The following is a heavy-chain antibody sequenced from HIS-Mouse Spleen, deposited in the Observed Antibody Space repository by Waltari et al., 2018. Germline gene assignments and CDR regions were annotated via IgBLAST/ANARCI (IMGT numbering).Heavy chain of an antibody. CDR1: GGSISSRSYQ. CDR3: AREIPYSSSWYDWYFDL. J-gene: IGHJ2*01. V-gene: IGHV4-39*07. D-gene: IGHD6-13*01. CDR2: IYYSGST. Sequence: HLQLQESAPGLVTPSETLSLTCPVSGGSISSRSYQWGWIRQPPGTGLEWIGSIYYSGSTYYNPSLKSRVTISVDTSKNQFSLKLSSVTAAYTAVYYCAREIPYSSSWYDWYFDLLGRGTLVTVSS.